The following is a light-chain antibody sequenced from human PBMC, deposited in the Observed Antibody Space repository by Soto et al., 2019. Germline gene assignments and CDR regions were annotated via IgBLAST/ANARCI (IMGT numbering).Light chain of an antibody. CDR3: QQYSSGM. Sequence: EIVLTQSPGTLSLSPGERATLSCRASQSVNSHYLAWYQQKPGQAPRLLIYAASSRATGIPDRFSGGGSGTDFTLTISRLEPEDFAVYYCQQYSSGMFGQGTKVEIQ. CDR2: AAS. V-gene: IGKV3-20*01. J-gene: IGKJ1*01. CDR1: QSVNSHY.